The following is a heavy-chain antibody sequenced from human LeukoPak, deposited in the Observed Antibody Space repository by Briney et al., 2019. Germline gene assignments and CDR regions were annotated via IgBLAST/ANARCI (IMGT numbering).Heavy chain of an antibody. V-gene: IGHV4-34*01. D-gene: IGHD3-10*01. J-gene: IGHJ4*02. CDR2: INHSGST. Sequence: SGTLSLTCAVYGGSFSGYYWSWIRQPPGKGLEWIGEINHSGSTNYNPSLKSRVTISVDTSKNQFSLKLSSVTAADTAVYYCARRRVARYFDYWGQGTLVTVSS. CDR3: ARRRVARYFDY. CDR1: GGSFSGYY.